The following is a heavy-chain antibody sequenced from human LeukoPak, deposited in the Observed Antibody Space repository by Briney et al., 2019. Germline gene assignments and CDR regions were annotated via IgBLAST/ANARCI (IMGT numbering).Heavy chain of an antibody. CDR1: GFSFGSYS. Sequence: GGSLRLSCAASGFSFGSYSMNWVRLPARKGMEWVSYISSSSTIYYADSVKGRFTISRDNAKNSLYLQMNSLRDEDTAVYYCARVDWNRDAFDIWGQGTMVTVSS. D-gene: IGHD1-1*01. J-gene: IGHJ3*02. CDR3: ARVDWNRDAFDI. V-gene: IGHV3-48*02. CDR2: ISSSSTI.